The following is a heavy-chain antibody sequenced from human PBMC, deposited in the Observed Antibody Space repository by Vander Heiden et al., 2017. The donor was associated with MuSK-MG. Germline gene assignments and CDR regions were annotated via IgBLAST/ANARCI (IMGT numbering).Heavy chain of an antibody. Sequence: QVQLVQSGAEGQKPGASVKVSCMASGYTFTSHGISWVRPAPGQGLEWMGWISAYNGNTNYAQKLKGRVTMTTDTSTSTAYMELRSLRSDDTAVYDCARERVPAAIAVGYWGQGTLVTISS. V-gene: IGHV1-18*01. D-gene: IGHD2-2*01. CDR2: ISAYNGNT. CDR1: GYTFTSHG. J-gene: IGHJ4*02. CDR3: ARERVPAAIAVGY.